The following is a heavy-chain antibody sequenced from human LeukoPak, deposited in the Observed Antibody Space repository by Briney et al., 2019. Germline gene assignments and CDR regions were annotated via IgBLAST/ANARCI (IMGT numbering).Heavy chain of an antibody. CDR2: IYYDGGT. CDR3: VKRLTLGDLSIKGAFAL. CDR1: GFTVSSNY. V-gene: IGHV3-53*01. J-gene: IGHJ3*01. Sequence: QTGGSLRLSCAAFGFTVSSNYMSWVRQGPGKGLEWVALIYYDGGTHYTDSVKGRFTISRDTSRNTLFLQMNSLRVEDSAMYYCVKRLTLGDLSIKGAFALWDQGTMVTVAS. D-gene: IGHD3-16*02.